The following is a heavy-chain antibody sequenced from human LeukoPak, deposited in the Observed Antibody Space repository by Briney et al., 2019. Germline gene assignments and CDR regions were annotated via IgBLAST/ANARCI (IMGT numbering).Heavy chain of an antibody. Sequence: SETLSLTCTVSGGSISSYYWSWIRQPPGKGLEWIGYIYYSGSTNYNPSLKSRVTISVDTSKNQFSLKLSSVTAADTAVYYCARLNYYDSSGYYYAAFDIWGQGTMVTVSS. J-gene: IGHJ3*02. CDR1: GGSISSYY. D-gene: IGHD3-22*01. V-gene: IGHV4-59*08. CDR2: IYYSGST. CDR3: ARLNYYDSSGYYYAAFDI.